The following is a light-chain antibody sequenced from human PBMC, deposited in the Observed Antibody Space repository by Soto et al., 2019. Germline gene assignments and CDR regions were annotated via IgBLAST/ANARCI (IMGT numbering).Light chain of an antibody. V-gene: IGKV3-15*01. CDR1: QSVISS. CDR2: GAS. CDR3: QQYNNWPPWT. J-gene: IGKJ1*01. Sequence: EIVLTQSPGTLSLSPGERATLSCRASQSVISSLAWYQQKPGQAPRLLIYGASTRATGIPARFSGSGSGTEFTLTISSLQSEDFAVYYCQQYNNWPPWTFGQGTKVDIK.